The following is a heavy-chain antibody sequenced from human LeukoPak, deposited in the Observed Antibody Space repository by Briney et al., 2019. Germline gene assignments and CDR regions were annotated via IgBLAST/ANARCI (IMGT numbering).Heavy chain of an antibody. CDR3: ARDKSVVPAASNDY. J-gene: IGHJ4*02. Sequence: GASVKVSCKASGYTFTSYGISWVRQAPGQGLEWMGWISAYNGNTNYAQKLQGRVTMTTDTSTSTAYMELRSLRSDDTAVYYCARDKSVVPAASNDYWGQGTLVTVSS. D-gene: IGHD2-2*01. CDR2: ISAYNGNT. V-gene: IGHV1-18*01. CDR1: GYTFTSYG.